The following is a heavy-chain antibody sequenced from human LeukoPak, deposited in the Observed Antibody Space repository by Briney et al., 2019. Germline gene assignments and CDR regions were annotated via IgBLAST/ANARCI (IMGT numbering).Heavy chain of an antibody. V-gene: IGHV3-11*04. Sequence: GGSLRLSCAASGFIFSDHYMYWIRQAPGKGLEWLSYISKSGDTIYYADSVKGRFTISRDNSKNSLYLQMTSLRVEDTAIYYCARDGEFTNHIDHWGQGTLITVSS. CDR2: ISKSGDTI. CDR3: ARDGEFTNHIDH. CDR1: GFIFSDHY. J-gene: IGHJ4*02. D-gene: IGHD1-14*01.